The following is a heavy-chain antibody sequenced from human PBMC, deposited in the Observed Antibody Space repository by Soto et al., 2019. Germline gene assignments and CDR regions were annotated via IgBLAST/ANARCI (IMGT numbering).Heavy chain of an antibody. V-gene: IGHV3-21*01. CDR2: ITSDSSNV. CDR1: GFTFSTYS. J-gene: IGHJ4*02. D-gene: IGHD2-15*01. CDR3: ARDLGVALATLTLDY. Sequence: GGSLRLSCAASGFTFSTYSMNWVRQAPGKGLEWVSYITSDSSNVHYADSVKGRFTISRDNAKNSLSLQMNTLRAEDTAVYYCARDLGVALATLTLDYSGQGTLVTVSS.